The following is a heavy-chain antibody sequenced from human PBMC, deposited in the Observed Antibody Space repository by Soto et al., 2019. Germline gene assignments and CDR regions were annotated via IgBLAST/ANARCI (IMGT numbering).Heavy chain of an antibody. V-gene: IGHV1-69*13. CDR1: GGTFSSYA. CDR2: IIPIFGTA. J-gene: IGHJ5*02. Sequence: SVKVSCEASGGTFSSYAISWVRQAPGQGLEWMGGIIPIFGTANYAQKFQGRVTITADESTGTAYMELSSLRSEDTAVYYCAKYCSGGSCYSGSHWFNPWG. CDR3: AKYCSGGSCYSGSHWFNP. D-gene: IGHD2-15*01.